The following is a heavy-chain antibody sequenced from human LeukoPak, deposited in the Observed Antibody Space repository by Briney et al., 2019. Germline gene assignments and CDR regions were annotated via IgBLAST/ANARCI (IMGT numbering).Heavy chain of an antibody. CDR2: INPNSGGT. CDR1: GYTFIGYY. D-gene: IGHD4-17*01. Sequence: ASVKVSCKASGYTFIGYYMHWVRQAPGQGLEWMGRINPNSGGTNYAQKFQGRVTMTRDTSISTAYMELSRLRSDDTAVYYCARGTMTTVTTGIGYWGQGTLVTVSS. CDR3: ARGTMTTVTTGIGY. J-gene: IGHJ4*02. V-gene: IGHV1-2*06.